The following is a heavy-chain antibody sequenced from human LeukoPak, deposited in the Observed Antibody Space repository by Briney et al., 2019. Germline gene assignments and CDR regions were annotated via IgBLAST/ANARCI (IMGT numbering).Heavy chain of an antibody. J-gene: IGHJ3*02. Sequence: PGGSLRLSCAASGFTLSSNYMSWVRQAQGKGLEWVSIIYSSGSTYYADSVKGRFTISRDNSKNTLYLQMNSLRDEDTAVYYCARHLSGDDIWGQGTMVTVSS. D-gene: IGHD6-25*01. V-gene: IGHV3-53*01. CDR3: ARHLSGDDI. CDR1: GFTLSSNY. CDR2: IYSSGST.